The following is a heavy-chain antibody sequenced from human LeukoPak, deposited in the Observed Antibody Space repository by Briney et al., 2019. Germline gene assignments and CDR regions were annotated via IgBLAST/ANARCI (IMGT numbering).Heavy chain of an antibody. J-gene: IGHJ4*02. CDR2: ISSSSSYI. Sequence: GGSLRLSCAASGFTFSSYSMNWVRQAQGKGLEWVSSISSSSSYIYYADSVKGRFTISRDNAKNSLYLQMNSLRAEDTAVYYCAREYVGPAAVDYWGQGTLVTVSS. CDR1: GFTFSSYS. V-gene: IGHV3-21*01. D-gene: IGHD2-2*01. CDR3: AREYVGPAAVDY.